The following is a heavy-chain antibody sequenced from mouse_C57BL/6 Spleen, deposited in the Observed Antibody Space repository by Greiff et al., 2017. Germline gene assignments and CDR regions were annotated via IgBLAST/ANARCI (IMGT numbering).Heavy chain of an antibody. Sequence: EVKLLESGPGLVKPSQSLSLTCSVTGYSITSGYYWNWIRQFPGNKLEWMGYISYDGSNNYNPSLKNRISITRDTSKNQFFLKLNSVTTEDTATYYCAGGLRPFDYWGQGTTLTVSS. CDR2: ISYDGSN. V-gene: IGHV3-6*01. CDR3: AGGLRPFDY. CDR1: GYSITSGYY. J-gene: IGHJ2*01. D-gene: IGHD3-2*02.